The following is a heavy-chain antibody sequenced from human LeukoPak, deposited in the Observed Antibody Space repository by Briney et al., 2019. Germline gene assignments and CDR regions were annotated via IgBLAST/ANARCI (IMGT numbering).Heavy chain of an antibody. Sequence: GGSLRLSCAASGFTFSSYAMHWVRQAPGKGLEWVAVISYDGSNKYYADSVKGRFTIPRDNSKNTLYLQMNSLRAEDTAVYYCARVINGYLDYWGQGTLVTVSS. V-gene: IGHV3-30-3*01. CDR1: GFTFSSYA. J-gene: IGHJ4*02. CDR3: ARVINGYLDY. D-gene: IGHD1-14*01. CDR2: ISYDGSNK.